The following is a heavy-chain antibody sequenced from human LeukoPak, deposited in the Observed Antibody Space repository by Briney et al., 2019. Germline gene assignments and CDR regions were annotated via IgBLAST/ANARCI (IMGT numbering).Heavy chain of an antibody. D-gene: IGHD6-19*01. CDR3: ARAEQAVAGVFDY. CDR1: GYTFTGYY. CDR2: INPNSGGT. J-gene: IGHJ4*02. Sequence: ASVKVSCKASGYTFTGYYMHWVRQAPGQGLEWMGWINPNSGGTNYAQKFQGWVTMTRDTSISTAYMELSGLRSDDTAVYYCARAEQAVAGVFDYWGQGTLVTVSS. V-gene: IGHV1-2*04.